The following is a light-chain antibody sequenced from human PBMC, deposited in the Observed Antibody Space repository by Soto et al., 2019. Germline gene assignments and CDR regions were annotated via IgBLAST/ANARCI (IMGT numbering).Light chain of an antibody. CDR3: CSDAGSYTGV. Sequence: QSALTQPRSVSGSPGQSVTISCTGTSSDVGDYNYVSWYQQHPGKAPNLLIYAVNMRPSGVPDRFSGSKSGNAASLTISGLQAEEDADYSCCSDAGSYTGVFGGGTKLTVL. J-gene: IGLJ3*02. CDR1: SSDVGDYNY. V-gene: IGLV2-11*01. CDR2: AVN.